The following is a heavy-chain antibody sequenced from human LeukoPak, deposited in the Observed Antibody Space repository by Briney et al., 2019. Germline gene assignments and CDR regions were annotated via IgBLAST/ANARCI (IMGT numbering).Heavy chain of an antibody. D-gene: IGHD3-22*01. Sequence: GASVKVSCKSSGGSFSSYAISWVRQAPGQGLEWMGRSIPIVGVGNYAQKFQGRVTITADRSTSTVYMELSSLRSEDTAMYYCARDPHYYDSSGYVWGQGTLVTVSS. CDR3: ARDPHYYDSSGYV. V-gene: IGHV1-69*04. CDR1: GGSFSSYA. CDR2: SIPIVGVG. J-gene: IGHJ4*02.